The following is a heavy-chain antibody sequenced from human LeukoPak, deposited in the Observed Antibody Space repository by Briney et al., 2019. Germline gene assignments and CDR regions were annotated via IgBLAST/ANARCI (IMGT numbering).Heavy chain of an antibody. CDR1: GGSFSGYY. CDR2: INHSGST. D-gene: IGHD3-9*01. V-gene: IGHV4-34*01. J-gene: IGHJ4*02. CDR3: ARDPGPHTYYDILTGYWDPFDY. Sequence: SETLSLTCAVYGGSFSGYYWSWIRQPPGKGLEWIGEINHSGSTNYNPSLKSRVTMSVDTSKNQFSLKLSSVTAADTAVYYCARDPGPHTYYDILTGYWDPFDYWGQGTLVTVSS.